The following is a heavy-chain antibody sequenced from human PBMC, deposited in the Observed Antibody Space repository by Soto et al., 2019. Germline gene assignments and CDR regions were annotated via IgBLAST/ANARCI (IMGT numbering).Heavy chain of an antibody. V-gene: IGHV3-7*03. D-gene: IGHD3-16*01. CDR2: IKQDGSEQ. Sequence: DVQLVESGGGLVQPGGSLRLSCAASGFPFSGYWMTWVRQAPGKGLEWVANIKQDGSEQFYVDSVKGRFTISRDNAKNSVDLQMNSLRAEDTAIYYCARSLREVVQLWNRLPIYYFDLWGQGTLVTVSS. CDR1: GFPFSGYW. J-gene: IGHJ4*02. CDR3: ARSLREVVQLWNRLPIYYFDL.